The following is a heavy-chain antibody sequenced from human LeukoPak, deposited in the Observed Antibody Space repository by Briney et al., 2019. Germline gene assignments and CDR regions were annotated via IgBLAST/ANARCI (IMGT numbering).Heavy chain of an antibody. J-gene: IGHJ3*02. D-gene: IGHD6-13*01. CDR3: AKLDSSSSKSPDAFDI. V-gene: IGHV3-23*01. CDR2: ISGSGGST. Sequence: GGSLRLSCAASGFTFSSYAMSWVRQAPGKGLEWVSAISGSGGSTYYADSVKGRFTISRDNSKNTLYLQMNSLRAEDTAVCYCAKLDSSSSKSPDAFDIWGQGTMVTVSS. CDR1: GFTFSSYA.